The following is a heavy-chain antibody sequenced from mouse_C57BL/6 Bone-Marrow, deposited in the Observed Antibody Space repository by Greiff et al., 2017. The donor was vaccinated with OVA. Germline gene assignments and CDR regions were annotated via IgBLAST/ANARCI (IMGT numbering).Heavy chain of an antibody. CDR1: GYTFTSYW. Sequence: QVQLPGAELVMPGASVKLSCKASGYTFTSYWMHWVKQRPGQGLEWIGEIDPSDSYTNYNQKFKGKSTLTVDKSSSTAYMQLSSLTSEDSAVYYCARPSGSSLYYAMDYWGQGTSVTVSS. V-gene: IGHV1-69*01. J-gene: IGHJ4*01. CDR3: ARPSGSSLYYAMDY. D-gene: IGHD1-1*01. CDR2: IDPSDSYT.